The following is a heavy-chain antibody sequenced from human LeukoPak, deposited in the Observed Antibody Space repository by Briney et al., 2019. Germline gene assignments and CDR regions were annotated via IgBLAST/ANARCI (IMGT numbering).Heavy chain of an antibody. J-gene: IGHJ6*03. CDR1: GGSISSSSYY. Sequence: PSETLSPTCTVSGGSISSSSYYWDWIRQPPGKGLEWIGSIYYSGSTYYNPSLKSRVTISVDTSKNQFSLKLSSVTAADTAVYYCARTSSWYYYYYMDVWGKGTTVTVSS. CDR3: ARTSSWYYYYYMDV. CDR2: IYYSGST. D-gene: IGHD6-13*01. V-gene: IGHV4-39*07.